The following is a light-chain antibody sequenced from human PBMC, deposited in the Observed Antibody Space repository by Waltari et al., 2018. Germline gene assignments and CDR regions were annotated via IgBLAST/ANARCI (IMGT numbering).Light chain of an antibody. J-gene: IGKJ1*01. CDR3: MQGTHWPRT. Sequence: DVVMTQSPLSLPVNLGQPASISCRSSQSLLYSDGYTYLNWFQQRPGQSPRRLIYKVSYRDPGVPDRFSGSGSGTDFTLKISRVEAEDVGVYYCMQGTHWPRTFGQGTKVEIK. CDR1: QSLLYSDGYTY. CDR2: KVS. V-gene: IGKV2-30*01.